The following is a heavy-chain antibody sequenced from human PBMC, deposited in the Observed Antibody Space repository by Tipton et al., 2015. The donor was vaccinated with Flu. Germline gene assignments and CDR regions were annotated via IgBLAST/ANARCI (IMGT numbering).Heavy chain of an antibody. CDR3: ARARKDSPARNYYYYYMDV. J-gene: IGHJ6*03. D-gene: IGHD3/OR15-3a*01. CDR1: GGSFSGYY. Sequence: TLSLTCAVYGGSFSGYYWSWIRQPPGKGLEWIGEINHSGSTNYNPSLKSRVTISVDTSKNQFSLKLSSVTAADTAVYYCARARKDSPARNYYYYYMDVWDKGTTVTVSS. V-gene: IGHV4-34*01. CDR2: INHSGST.